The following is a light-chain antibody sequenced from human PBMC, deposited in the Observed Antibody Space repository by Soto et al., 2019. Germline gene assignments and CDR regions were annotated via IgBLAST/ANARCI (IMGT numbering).Light chain of an antibody. CDR1: RSFASSY. CDR3: QHYDSSPPYT. V-gene: IGKV3-20*01. J-gene: IGKJ2*01. Sequence: EIVLTQYPVTLSLSPGERATLSCRASRSFASSYLGWYQQKPGQAPRLLIYAASTRATGIPDRFSGSGSATDFTLTISRLEPEDSAVYYCQHYDSSPPYTFGQGTKVDIK. CDR2: AAS.